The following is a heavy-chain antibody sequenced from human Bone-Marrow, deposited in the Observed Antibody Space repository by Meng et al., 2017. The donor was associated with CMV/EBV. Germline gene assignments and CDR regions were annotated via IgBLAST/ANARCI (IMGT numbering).Heavy chain of an antibody. Sequence: GESLKISCKGSGYSFTSYWIGWVRQMPGKGLEWMGIIYPGDSDTRYSPSFQGQVTISADKSISTAYLQWSSLKASDTAMYYCARLSNCSSTSCHYYYYYYGMDVWGQGTTVTVYS. CDR3: ARLSNCSSTSCHYYYYYYGMDV. CDR2: IYPGDSDT. V-gene: IGHV5-51*01. CDR1: GYSFTSYW. D-gene: IGHD2-2*01. J-gene: IGHJ6*01.